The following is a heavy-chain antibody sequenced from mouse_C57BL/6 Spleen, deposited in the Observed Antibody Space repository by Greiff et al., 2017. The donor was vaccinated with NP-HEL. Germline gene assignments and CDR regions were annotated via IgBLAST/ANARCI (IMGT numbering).Heavy chain of an antibody. CDR1: GYTFTSYW. D-gene: IGHD3-2*02. Sequence: VQLQQSGAELVKPGASVKLSCKASGYTFTSYWMHWVKQRPGQGLEWIGMIHPNSGSTNYNEKFKSKATLTVDKSSSTAYMQLSSLTSEDSAVYYCARPSTAQVYGGYFDYWGQGTTLTVSS. CDR2: IHPNSGST. J-gene: IGHJ2*01. CDR3: ARPSTAQVYGGYFDY. V-gene: IGHV1-64*01.